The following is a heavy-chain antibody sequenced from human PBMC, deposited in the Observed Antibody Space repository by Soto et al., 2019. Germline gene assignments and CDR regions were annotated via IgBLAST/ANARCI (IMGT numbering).Heavy chain of an antibody. Sequence: PGGSLRLSCAASGFTFSSYGMHWVRQAPGKGLEWVAVISYDGSNKYYADSVKGRFTISRDNSKNTLYLQMNSPRAEDTAVYYCAKEGNDILTGYYYDYFDYWGQGTLVTVSS. CDR3: AKEGNDILTGYYYDYFDY. CDR1: GFTFSSYG. D-gene: IGHD3-9*01. V-gene: IGHV3-30*18. J-gene: IGHJ4*02. CDR2: ISYDGSNK.